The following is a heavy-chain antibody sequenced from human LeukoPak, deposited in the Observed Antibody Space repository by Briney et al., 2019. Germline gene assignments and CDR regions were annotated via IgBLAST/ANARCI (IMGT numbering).Heavy chain of an antibody. CDR2: AYYRSKWYS. Sequence: SQTLSLTCAISGDSISSKSAAWNWIRQSPSRGLEWLGRAYYRSKWYSEYAVSVKSRITINPDTSKNQFSLQLNSVAPEDTAVYYCARTTGHFDYWGQGTLVTVSS. CDR3: ARTTGHFDY. J-gene: IGHJ4*02. D-gene: IGHD2-8*02. CDR1: GDSISSKSAA. V-gene: IGHV6-1*01.